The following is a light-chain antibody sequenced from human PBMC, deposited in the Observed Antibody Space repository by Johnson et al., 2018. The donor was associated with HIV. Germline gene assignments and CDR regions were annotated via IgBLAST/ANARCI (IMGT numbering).Light chain of an antibody. J-gene: IGLJ1*01. CDR2: DNY. CDR3: GTWDSSLTTSYV. Sequence: QSVLTQPPSVSAAPGQKVTISCSGSSSNIGSNYVSWYQHLPGTAPKLLIYDNYKRPSGIPDRFSGSKSGTSATLGITGLQTGDEADYYCGTWDSSLTTSYVFGTGTKVIVV. V-gene: IGLV1-51*01. CDR1: SSNIGSNY.